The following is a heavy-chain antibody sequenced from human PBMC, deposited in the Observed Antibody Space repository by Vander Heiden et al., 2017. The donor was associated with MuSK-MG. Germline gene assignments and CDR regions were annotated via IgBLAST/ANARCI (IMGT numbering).Heavy chain of an antibody. V-gene: IGHV3-30*18. CDR3: AKGGRTVTTSLFDY. Sequence: QVKMVESGGGVVQPGRSLRLSCAVSGFTFSSYGMPWVRQAPGKGLEWVAIISYDGSNKYYVDSVKGRFTISRDNSNNTLYLQMNSLRAEDTAVYYCAKGGRTVTTSLFDYWGQGTLVTVSS. CDR1: GFTFSSYG. D-gene: IGHD4-17*01. CDR2: ISYDGSNK. J-gene: IGHJ4*02.